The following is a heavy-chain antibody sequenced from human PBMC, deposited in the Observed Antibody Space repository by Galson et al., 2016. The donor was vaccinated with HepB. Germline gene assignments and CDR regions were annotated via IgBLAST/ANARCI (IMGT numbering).Heavy chain of an antibody. CDR1: GGSISRGDHY. CDR3: GRGRDGYNYIDY. V-gene: IGHV4-31*03. CDR2: IFYSGTT. D-gene: IGHD5-24*01. J-gene: IGHJ4*02. Sequence: LSLTCTVSGGSISRGDHYWSWIRQHPGKGLQWIGYIFYSGTTYYIPSLKSRITMSVDTSENQFSLKLNSVTAADTAIYYCGRGRDGYNYIDYWGQGTLVTVSS.